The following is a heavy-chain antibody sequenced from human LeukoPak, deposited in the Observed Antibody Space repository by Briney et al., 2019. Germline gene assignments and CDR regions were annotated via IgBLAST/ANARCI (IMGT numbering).Heavy chain of an antibody. V-gene: IGHV4-38-2*01. CDR1: GYSISSGYY. J-gene: IGHJ4*02. D-gene: IGHD6-13*01. CDR3: ARGIAAAGSRHALDY. CDR2: IYHSGST. Sequence: SETLSLTCAVSGYSISSGYYWGWIRQPPGKGLEWMGSIYHSGSTYYNPSLKSRVTISVDTSKNQFSLKLSSVTAADTAVYYCARGIAAAGSRHALDYWGQGTLVTVSS.